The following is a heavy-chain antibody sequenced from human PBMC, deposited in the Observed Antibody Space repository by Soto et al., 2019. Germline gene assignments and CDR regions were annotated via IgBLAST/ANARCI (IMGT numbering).Heavy chain of an antibody. CDR1: GFTFDDYG. D-gene: IGHD2-15*01. CDR2: INWNGGST. V-gene: IGHV3-20*01. J-gene: IGHJ6*03. Sequence: EVQLVESGGGVVRPGGSLRLSGAAAGFTFDDYGMSWVRQAPGKGLEWVSGINWNGGSTGYADSVKGRFTISRVNAKNSLYLQMNRLRAEDTALYHCARVAVAATSVTDYYYYMDVWGKGTTVTVSS. CDR3: ARVAVAATSVTDYYYYMDV.